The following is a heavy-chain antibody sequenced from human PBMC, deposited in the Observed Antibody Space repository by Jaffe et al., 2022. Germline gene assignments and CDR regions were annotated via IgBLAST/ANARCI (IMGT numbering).Heavy chain of an antibody. CDR1: GGSISSSSYY. D-gene: IGHD4-4*01. CDR2: IYYSGST. J-gene: IGHJ4*02. V-gene: IGHV4-39*01. CDR3: ARLEGNYVMYYFDY. Sequence: QLQLQESGPGLVKPSETLSLTCTVSGGSISSSSYYWGWIRQPPGKGLEWIGSIYYSGSTYYNPSLKSRVTISVDTSKNQFSLKLSSVTAADTAVYYCARLEGNYVMYYFDYWGQGTLVTVSS.